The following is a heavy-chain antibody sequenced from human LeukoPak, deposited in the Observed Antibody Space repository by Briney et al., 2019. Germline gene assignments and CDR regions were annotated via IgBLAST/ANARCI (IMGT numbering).Heavy chain of an antibody. CDR3: ASRPSYSSSSDH. CDR1: GFTVSSNY. V-gene: IGHV3-53*01. J-gene: IGHJ5*02. Sequence: GGSLRLSCAASGFTVSSNYMSWVRQAPGKGLEWVSVIYSGGSTYYADPVKGRFTISRDNSKNTLYLQMNSLRAEDTAVYYCASRPSYSSSSDHWGQGTLVTVSS. D-gene: IGHD6-6*01. CDR2: IYSGGST.